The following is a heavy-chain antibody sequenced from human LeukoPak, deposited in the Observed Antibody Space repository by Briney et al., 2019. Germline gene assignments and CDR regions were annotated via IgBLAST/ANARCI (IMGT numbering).Heavy chain of an antibody. Sequence: GGSLRLSCAASGFTFSTYEMNWVRQAPGKGLEWVSSLTSSGTPTYYADSVKGRFTISRDNAENSLYLQMNSLRAEDTAVYYCARETRGTVGSYWGRGTLVTVSS. J-gene: IGHJ4*02. V-gene: IGHV3-48*03. CDR2: LTSSGTPT. D-gene: IGHD4-23*01. CDR1: GFTFSTYE. CDR3: ARETRGTVGSY.